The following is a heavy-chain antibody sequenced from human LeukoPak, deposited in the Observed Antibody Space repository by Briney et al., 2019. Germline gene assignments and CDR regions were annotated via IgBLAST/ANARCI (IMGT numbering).Heavy chain of an antibody. J-gene: IGHJ4*02. CDR3: VRALYDSSGYYSHFDY. CDR2: ISRSSNYK. CDR1: GFTFSSYT. V-gene: IGHV3-21*01. Sequence: GGSLRLSCAASGFTFSSYTMNWVRQAPGKGLEWVSSISRSSNYKYYADSVKGRFTISRDNAKNSLYLQMNSLRAEDTAVYYCVRALYDSSGYYSHFDYWGQGILVTVSS. D-gene: IGHD3-22*01.